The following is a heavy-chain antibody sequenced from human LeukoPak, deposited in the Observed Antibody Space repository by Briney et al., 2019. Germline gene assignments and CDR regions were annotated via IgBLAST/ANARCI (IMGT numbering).Heavy chain of an antibody. CDR3: ARIGAVSAHFFDY. CDR1: GYSIGRANY. CDR2: IYHSGST. J-gene: IGHJ4*02. Sequence: PSETLSLTCNVSGYSIGRANYWGWIRQPPGKGLEWIGSIYHSGSTYYNPSLKSRITISVDTSKNQFSLSLSSVTATDTAVYYCARIGAVSAHFFDYWGQGTLVTVSS. V-gene: IGHV4-38-2*02. D-gene: IGHD3-3*01.